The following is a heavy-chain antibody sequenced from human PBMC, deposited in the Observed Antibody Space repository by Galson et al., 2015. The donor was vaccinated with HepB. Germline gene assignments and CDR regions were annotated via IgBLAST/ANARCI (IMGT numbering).Heavy chain of an antibody. Sequence: SVKVSCKASGYTFTSYYMHWVRQAPGQGLEWMGMINPSGGSTSYAQKLQGRVTMTRDTSTSTVYMELSSLRSEDTAVYYCARAIVGATPHYGMDVWGQGTTVTVSS. J-gene: IGHJ6*02. D-gene: IGHD1-26*01. V-gene: IGHV1-46*04. CDR3: ARAIVGATPHYGMDV. CDR1: GYTFTSYY. CDR2: INPSGGST.